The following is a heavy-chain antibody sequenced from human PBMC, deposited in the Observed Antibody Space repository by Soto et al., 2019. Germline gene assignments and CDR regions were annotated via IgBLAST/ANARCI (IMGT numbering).Heavy chain of an antibody. Sequence: SETLSLTCAVYGGSFSGYYWSWIRQPPGKGLEWIGEINHSGSTNYNPSLKSRVTISVDTSKNQFSLKLSSVTAADTAVYYCARGARVRLRFLERYTDGGYYYYGMDVWGQGTTVTVSS. CDR1: GGSFSGYY. V-gene: IGHV4-34*01. D-gene: IGHD3-3*01. CDR3: ARGARVRLRFLERYTDGGYYYYGMDV. CDR2: INHSGST. J-gene: IGHJ6*02.